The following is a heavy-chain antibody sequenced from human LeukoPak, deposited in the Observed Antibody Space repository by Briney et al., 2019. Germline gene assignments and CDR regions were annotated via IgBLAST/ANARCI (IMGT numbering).Heavy chain of an antibody. CDR3: VGSSGWLFDY. CDR2: KKEDGSRI. CDR1: GFTFSNYW. V-gene: IGHV3-7*01. J-gene: IGHJ4*02. Sequence: GGSLRLSCAGTGFTFSNYWMNWGRQAPGKGLKWVANKKEDGSRINDVDSVKGRFTIARDNAKNSVYLQMDNLRAEDTAVYYCVGSSGWLFDYWGQGILVGVSS. D-gene: IGHD6-19*01.